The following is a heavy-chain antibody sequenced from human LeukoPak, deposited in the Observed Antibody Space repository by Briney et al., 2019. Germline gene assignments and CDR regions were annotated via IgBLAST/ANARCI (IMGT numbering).Heavy chain of an antibody. CDR1: GYTLTHHD. V-gene: IGHV1-18*01. CDR2: TSCYNGDT. D-gene: IGHD6-19*01. CDR3: ARDPSNTSGWYQYFDA. J-gene: IGHJ2*01. Sequence: ASGKLSCKASGYTLTHHDIAWNRHPPGQGLEWQGWTSCYNGDTIYAQRFQGRVTLTTEKSTSTVYMELRSLTSEDTAVYYCARDPSNTSGWYQYFDAWGRGTLVSVSS.